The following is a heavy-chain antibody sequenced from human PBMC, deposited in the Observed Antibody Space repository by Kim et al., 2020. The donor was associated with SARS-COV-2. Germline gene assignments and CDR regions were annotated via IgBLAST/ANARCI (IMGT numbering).Heavy chain of an antibody. CDR2: DT. CDR3: ARNSNGWFDP. D-gene: IGHD6-19*01. V-gene: IGHV5-51*01. J-gene: IGHJ5*02. Sequence: DTRYSPSFQGQVTISADKSISTAYLQWSSLKASDTAMYYCARNSNGWFDPWGQGTLVTVSS.